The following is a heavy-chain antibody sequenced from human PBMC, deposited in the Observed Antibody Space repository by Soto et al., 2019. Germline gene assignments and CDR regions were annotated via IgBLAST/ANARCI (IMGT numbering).Heavy chain of an antibody. D-gene: IGHD2-2*01. CDR1: GYTFTSYG. V-gene: IGHV1-18*01. J-gene: IGHJ4*02. Sequence: ASVKVSCKASGYTFTSYGISWVRQAPGQGLEWMGWISAYNGNTNYAQKLQGRVTMTTDTSTSTAYMELRSLRSDDTAVYYCARPYCSSTSCSAFDYWGQGTLVTVSS. CDR2: ISAYNGNT. CDR3: ARPYCSSTSCSAFDY.